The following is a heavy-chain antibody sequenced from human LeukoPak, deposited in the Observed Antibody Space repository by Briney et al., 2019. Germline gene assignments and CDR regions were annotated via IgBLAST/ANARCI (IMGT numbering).Heavy chain of an antibody. CDR3: AKDGSAISSDYYFDY. J-gene: IGHJ4*02. CDR2: IASDGRDK. D-gene: IGHD2-21*02. Sequence: GGSLRLSCAASGFTFNTYGMHWVRQAPGKGLEWVAVIASDGRDKKYADSVKGRFTISRDNSKDTLYLQMNSLRAEDTAVYYCAKDGSAISSDYYFDYWGQGTLVTVSS. CDR1: GFTFNTYG. V-gene: IGHV3-30*18.